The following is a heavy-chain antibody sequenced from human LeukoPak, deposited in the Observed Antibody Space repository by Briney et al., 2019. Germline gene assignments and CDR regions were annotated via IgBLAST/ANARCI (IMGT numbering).Heavy chain of an antibody. CDR1: GFTFSRHG. CDR3: ARGFVHCTSSSCFFYFDY. J-gene: IGHJ4*02. V-gene: IGHV3-7*04. Sequence: GGSLRLSCAASGFTFSRHGMHWVRQAPGKGLEWVANIKYDESEEYYVDSVKGRFTVSRDNAKNSLYLQMHSLRAEDSAVYYCARGFVHCTSSSCFFYFDYWGRGALVTVSS. CDR2: IKYDESEE. D-gene: IGHD2-2*01.